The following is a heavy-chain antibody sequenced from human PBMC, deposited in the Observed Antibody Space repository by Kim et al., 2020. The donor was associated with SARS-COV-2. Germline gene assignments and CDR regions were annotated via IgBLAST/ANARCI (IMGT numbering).Heavy chain of an antibody. D-gene: IGHD2-2*01. Sequence: GGSLRLSCAASGFTFNNYGMHWVRQAPGKGLEWVAVIWYDGSNKYYADSVKGRFTISRDNSKNTLYLQMNSLRAEDTAVYYCASAPSYSSSYYWGQGTLV. CDR2: IWYDGSNK. CDR1: GFTFNNYG. CDR3: ASAPSYSSSYY. V-gene: IGHV3-33*01. J-gene: IGHJ4*02.